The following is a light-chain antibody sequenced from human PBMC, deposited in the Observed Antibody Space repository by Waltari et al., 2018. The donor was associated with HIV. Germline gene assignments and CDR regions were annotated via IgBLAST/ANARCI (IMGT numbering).Light chain of an antibody. Sequence: QSALTQPASVSGSPGQSITISCTGTSSDVGVFNYVSWYQQHPGKAPKLMIYEVNNRPSGVSTRFSGSKSGNTASLTISGLQAEDETDYYCSSYTSSNTLIFGGGTKVTVL. V-gene: IGLV2-14*01. CDR1: SSDVGVFNY. CDR2: EVN. CDR3: SSYTSSNTLI. J-gene: IGLJ2*01.